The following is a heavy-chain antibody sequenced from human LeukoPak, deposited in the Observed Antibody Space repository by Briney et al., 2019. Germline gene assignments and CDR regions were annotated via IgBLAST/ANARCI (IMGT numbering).Heavy chain of an antibody. CDR3: ATGKDRSGYYYSLDY. J-gene: IGHJ4*02. CDR1: GGTFSTFP. Sequence: SVKVSCKASGGTFSTFPISWVRQAPGQGLKWIGGIIPIFGPNYAQKFQGRATISADLATATAYMELSSLTSEDTSVYYCATGKDRSGYYYSLDYWGQGTLVAVSS. V-gene: IGHV1-69*13. CDR2: IIPIFGP. D-gene: IGHD3-22*01.